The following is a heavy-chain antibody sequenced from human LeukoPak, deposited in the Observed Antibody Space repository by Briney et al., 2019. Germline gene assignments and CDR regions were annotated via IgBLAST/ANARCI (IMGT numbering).Heavy chain of an antibody. V-gene: IGHV3-23*01. CDR1: GXTFSTYV. CDR3: ASGPPFLKYFEY. J-gene: IGHJ4*02. D-gene: IGHD3-3*01. CDR2: ISVGAEYI. Sequence: GGSLRLSCAASGXTFSTYVMNWFRQAPGKGLEWVSTISVGAEYIFYADSVKGRFTISRDDSNNALYLQMHSLRAEDTALYYCASGPPFLKYFEYWGQGTLVTVSS.